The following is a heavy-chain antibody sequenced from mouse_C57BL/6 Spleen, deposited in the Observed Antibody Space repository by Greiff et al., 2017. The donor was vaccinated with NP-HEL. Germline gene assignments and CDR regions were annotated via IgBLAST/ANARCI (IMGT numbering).Heavy chain of an antibody. CDR1: GFNIKDDY. Sequence: EVQLQQSGAELVRPGASVKLSCTASGFNIKDDYMHWVKQRPEQGLEWIGWIDPENGDTEYASMFQGNATITADTSSNTAYLQLSSLTSEDTAVYYCTTLITTVPAKDYWGQGTTLTVSS. CDR3: TTLITTVPAKDY. V-gene: IGHV14-4*01. CDR2: IDPENGDT. D-gene: IGHD1-1*01. J-gene: IGHJ2*01.